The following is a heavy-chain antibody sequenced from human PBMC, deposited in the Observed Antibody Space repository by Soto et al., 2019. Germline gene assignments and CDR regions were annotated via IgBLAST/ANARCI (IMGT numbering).Heavy chain of an antibody. CDR3: AADKTVPPPFYYYYGMDA. CDR1: GFTFTSSA. V-gene: IGHV1-58*01. Sequence: SVKVSCKASGFTFTSSAVQWVRQARGQRLEWIGWIVVGSGNTNYAQKFQERVTITRDMSTSTAYMELSSLRSEDTAVYYCAADKTVPPPFYYYYGMDAWGQGTTVTVSS. J-gene: IGHJ6*02. D-gene: IGHD4-17*01. CDR2: IVVGSGNT.